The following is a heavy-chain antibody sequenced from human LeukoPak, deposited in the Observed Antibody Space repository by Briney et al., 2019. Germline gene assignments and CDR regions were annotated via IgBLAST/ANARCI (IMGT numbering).Heavy chain of an antibody. D-gene: IGHD3-10*01. V-gene: IGHV3-30-3*01. CDR2: ISYDGSNK. J-gene: IGHJ4*02. CDR1: GLTVSRNY. Sequence: GGSLRLSCAASGLTVSRNYMGWVRQAPGRGLEWVAVISYDGSNKYYADSVKGRFTISRDNSKNTLYLQMNSLRAEDTAVYYCARGHTMVRGSVLGYFDYWGQGTLVTVSS. CDR3: ARGHTMVRGSVLGYFDY.